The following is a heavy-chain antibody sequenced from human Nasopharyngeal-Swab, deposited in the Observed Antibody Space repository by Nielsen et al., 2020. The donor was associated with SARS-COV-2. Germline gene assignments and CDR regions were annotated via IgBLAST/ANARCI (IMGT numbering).Heavy chain of an antibody. D-gene: IGHD5-18*01. Sequence: SGPTLVKPTQTLTLTCTFSGFSLSTSGVGVGWIRQPPGKALEWLALIYWDDDKRYRPSLKSRLTITKDTSKNQVALTMTNMDPVDTATYYCAHTRYIRLIGYWGQGTLATVSS. CDR3: AHTRYIRLIGY. CDR2: IYWDDDK. V-gene: IGHV2-5*02. CDR1: GFSLSTSGVG. J-gene: IGHJ4*02.